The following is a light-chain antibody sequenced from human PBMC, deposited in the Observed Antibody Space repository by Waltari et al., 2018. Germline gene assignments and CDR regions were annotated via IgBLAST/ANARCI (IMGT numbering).Light chain of an antibody. CDR1: SPNIGSNY. V-gene: IGLV1-47*01. Sequence: QSLLTQPPSASGTPGQRVTIPCSGRSPNIGSNYVYWYQHIPGAAPKLLIYRNNQRPSGVPDRFSGSKSGTSASLAISGLRSEDEADYYCAAWDDSLSRWLLGGGTKLTVL. J-gene: IGLJ3*02. CDR2: RNN. CDR3: AAWDDSLSRWL.